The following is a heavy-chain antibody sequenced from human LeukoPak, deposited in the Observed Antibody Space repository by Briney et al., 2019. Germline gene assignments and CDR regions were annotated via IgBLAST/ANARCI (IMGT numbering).Heavy chain of an antibody. CDR1: GXTFSRYW. J-gene: IGHJ4*02. CDR2: INSDGRST. V-gene: IGHV3-74*01. CDR3: ARDPDSSGWSSIEY. D-gene: IGHD6-19*01. Sequence: PGGSLRLSCAASGXTFSRYWMHWVRQAPGKGLVWVSRINSDGRSTNYADSVKGRFTISRDKAENTLYLQMNSLRAEDTAVYYCARDPDSSGWSSIEYWGQGTLVTVSS.